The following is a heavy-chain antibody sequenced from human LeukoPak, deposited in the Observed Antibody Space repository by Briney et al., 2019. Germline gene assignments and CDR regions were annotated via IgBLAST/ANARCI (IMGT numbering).Heavy chain of an antibody. D-gene: IGHD1-1*01. J-gene: IGHJ4*02. CDR1: GFTFSTYV. Sequence: GGSLRLSCAASGFTFSTYVMSWVRQAPGKGLEWVSAISGSVSSTYYAYSVNCQFTISRDNSKNTLYLQMNSLGADDTAVYYCAKGNWKYFDYWGQGTLVTVSS. CDR3: AKGNWKYFDY. V-gene: IGHV3-23*01. CDR2: ISGSVSST.